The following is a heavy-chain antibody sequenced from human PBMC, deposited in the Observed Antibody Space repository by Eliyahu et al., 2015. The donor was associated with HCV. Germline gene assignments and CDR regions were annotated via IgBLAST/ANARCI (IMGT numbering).Heavy chain of an antibody. CDR2: IYSGGST. CDR1: GFTVSSNY. Sequence: EVQLVESGGGLVQPGGSLRLSCAASGFTVSSNYMSWVRQAPGKGLEWVSVIYSGGSTYYADSVKGRFTISRDNSKNTLYLQMNSLRAEDTAVYYCARDLSACSSSWYPYYFDYWGQGTLVTVSS. CDR3: ARDLSACSSSWYPYYFDY. J-gene: IGHJ4*02. D-gene: IGHD6-13*01. V-gene: IGHV3-66*01.